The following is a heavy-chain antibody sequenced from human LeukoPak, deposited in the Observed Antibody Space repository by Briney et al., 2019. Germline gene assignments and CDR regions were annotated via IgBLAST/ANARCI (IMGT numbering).Heavy chain of an antibody. Sequence: SVKVSCKASGGTFSSYAISWVRRAPGQGLEWMGRIIPILGIANYAQKFQGRVTITADKSTSTAYMELTSLRSEDTAVYYCARGTGGGTTDAFDIWGQGTMVTVSS. J-gene: IGHJ3*02. CDR3: ARGTGGGTTDAFDI. V-gene: IGHV1-69*04. D-gene: IGHD3-16*01. CDR1: GGTFSSYA. CDR2: IIPILGIA.